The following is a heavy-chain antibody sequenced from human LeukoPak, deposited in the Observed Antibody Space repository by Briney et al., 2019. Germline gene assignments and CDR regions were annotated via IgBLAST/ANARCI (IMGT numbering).Heavy chain of an antibody. CDR1: GGPFSGYY. CDR3: ARVQLLWFGELLYYYYGMDV. D-gene: IGHD3-10*01. Sequence: SETLSLTCAVYGGPFSGYYWSWIRQPPGKGLEWIGEINHSGSTNYNPSLKSRVTISVDTSKNQFSLKLSSVTAADTAVYYCARVQLLWFGELLYYYYGMDVWGQGTTVTVSS. V-gene: IGHV4-34*01. CDR2: INHSGST. J-gene: IGHJ6*02.